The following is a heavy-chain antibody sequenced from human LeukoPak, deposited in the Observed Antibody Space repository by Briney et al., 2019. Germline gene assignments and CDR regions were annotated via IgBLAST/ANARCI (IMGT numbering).Heavy chain of an antibody. D-gene: IGHD3-3*01. V-gene: IGHV1-46*01. Sequence: GASVKVSCKASGYTFTSYYIHWVRQAPGQGLEWMGIINPLGGSTTYAHKFQDRVTMTRDTSTSTVYMELSSLRSEGTAVYHCARVHDFWSGLFDYWGQGTLVTVSS. J-gene: IGHJ4*02. CDR1: GYTFTSYY. CDR3: ARVHDFWSGLFDY. CDR2: INPLGGST.